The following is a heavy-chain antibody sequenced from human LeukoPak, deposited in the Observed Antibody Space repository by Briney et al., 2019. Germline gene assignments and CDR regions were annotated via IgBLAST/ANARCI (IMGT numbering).Heavy chain of an antibody. D-gene: IGHD3-3*01. CDR1: GGTFSSYP. V-gene: IGHV1-69*13. Sequence: SVKVSCKASGGTFSSYPISWVRQAPGQGLEWMGGIIPMFGTPGYAQKFQGRVTITADESTTTAYMELSSLRSEDTAVYYCARVARPLYNFWSQREIYYYMDVWGKGTTVTVSS. CDR2: IIPMFGTP. J-gene: IGHJ6*03. CDR3: ARVARPLYNFWSQREIYYYMDV.